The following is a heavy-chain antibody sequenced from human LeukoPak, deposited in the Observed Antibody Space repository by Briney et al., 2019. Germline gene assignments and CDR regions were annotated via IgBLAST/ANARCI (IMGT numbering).Heavy chain of an antibody. Sequence: SETLSLTCAVYGGSFSGYYWSWIRQPPGKGLEWIGEINHSGSTNYNLSLKSRVTISVDTSKNQFSLKLSSVTAADTAVYYCARRKTVTRNSPGGNYMDAWGKGTTVTISS. J-gene: IGHJ6*03. V-gene: IGHV4-34*01. CDR1: GGSFSGYY. D-gene: IGHD4-17*01. CDR3: ARRKTVTRNSPGGNYMDA. CDR2: INHSGST.